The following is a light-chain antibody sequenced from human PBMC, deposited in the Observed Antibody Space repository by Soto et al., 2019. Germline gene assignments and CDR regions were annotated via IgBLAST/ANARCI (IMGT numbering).Light chain of an antibody. Sequence: QSVLTQPASVSGSPGQSITISCTGTSSDVGAYNYVSWYQQHPGKAPKLMIYDVSNRPSGVSTRFSGSKSGNTASLTISGLQAEDEADYYCSSYTRSSTRVFGTGTKVTVL. J-gene: IGLJ1*01. CDR1: SSDVGAYNY. V-gene: IGLV2-14*03. CDR3: SSYTRSSTRV. CDR2: DVS.